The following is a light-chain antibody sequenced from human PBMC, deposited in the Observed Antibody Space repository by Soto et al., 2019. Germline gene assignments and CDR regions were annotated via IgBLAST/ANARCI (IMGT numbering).Light chain of an antibody. J-gene: IGKJ4*01. CDR2: WAS. CDR3: QQYYSTPLT. Sequence: DIVMTQSPDSLAVSLGERATINCKSSQSVLYSSNNKNYLAWYQQKPGQPPKLLIYWASTREFGVPDRFSGSGSGTDFTLTISCLQAEDVAVYYCQQYYSTPLTFGGGTKVEI. V-gene: IGKV4-1*01. CDR1: QSVLYSSNNKNY.